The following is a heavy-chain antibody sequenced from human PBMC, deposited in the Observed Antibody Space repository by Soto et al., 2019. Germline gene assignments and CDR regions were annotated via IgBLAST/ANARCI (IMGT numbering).Heavy chain of an antibody. CDR2: INSDGSIA. CDR3: ARDLIPNDYGGAYYMDV. J-gene: IGHJ6*03. Sequence: EVQLVESGRGLVQPGGSLRLSCAVSGFTFSSYYAHWVRQAPGKGLVWVSRINSDGSIADYADSVKGRFTISRDNAKNTLYLQMNSLRAEDTAVYYCARDLIPNDYGGAYYMDVWGKGTTVTVSS. V-gene: IGHV3-74*01. D-gene: IGHD4-17*01. CDR1: GFTFSSYY.